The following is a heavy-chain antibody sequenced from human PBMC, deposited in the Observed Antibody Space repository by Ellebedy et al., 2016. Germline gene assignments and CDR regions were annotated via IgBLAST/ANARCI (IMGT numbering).Heavy chain of an antibody. J-gene: IGHJ5*02. CDR3: ARGVGSGWFDP. V-gene: IGHV3-23*01. CDR2: LRGSGATT. D-gene: IGHD2-15*01. CDR1: GFTFGIYA. Sequence: GGSLRLSCVASGFTFGIYAMSWVRQAPGKGLEWVSSLRGSGATTYYADSVRGRFIISRDNSKNTLYLQMNSLRAEDTAVYYCARGVGSGWFDPWGQGTLVTVSS.